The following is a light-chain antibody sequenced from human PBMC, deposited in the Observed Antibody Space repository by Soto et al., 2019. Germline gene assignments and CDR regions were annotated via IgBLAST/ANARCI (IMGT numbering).Light chain of an antibody. V-gene: IGKV3-11*01. CDR2: DAS. CDR1: QRVFSY. J-gene: IGKJ4*01. Sequence: EIVLTQSPATLSLSPGERATLSCRASQRVFSYLAWYQQKPGQAPRLLIYDASNRATGIPARFSGSGSGTDFTLTSSSLEPEDFAVYYCQQRRDWPLTFGGGTKVEIK. CDR3: QQRRDWPLT.